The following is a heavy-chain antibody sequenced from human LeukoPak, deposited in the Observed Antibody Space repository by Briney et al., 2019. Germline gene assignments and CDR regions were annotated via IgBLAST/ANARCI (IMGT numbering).Heavy chain of an antibody. J-gene: IGHJ1*01. CDR3: ATYYYDSGGFHFHH. CDR1: GFTFRSYG. D-gene: IGHD3-22*01. V-gene: IGHV3-64*01. Sequence: GGSLRLSCAASGFTFRSYGMHWVRQAPGKGLEYVSAISSNGGRTYYANSVKGRFTISRDNSRNTLYLQMGSLRAEDMAVYYCATYYYDSGGFHFHHWGQGTLVTVSS. CDR2: ISSNGGRT.